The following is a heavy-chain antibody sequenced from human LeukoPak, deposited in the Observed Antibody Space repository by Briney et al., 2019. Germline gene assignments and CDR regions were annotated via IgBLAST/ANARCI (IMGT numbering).Heavy chain of an antibody. J-gene: IGHJ4*02. CDR2: INGDGSST. V-gene: IGHV3-74*01. Sequence: PGGSLRLSCAASGFTFSSYWMHWVRQAPGKGLVWVSRINGDGSSTTYADSVKGRFTISRDNAKNTLYLQMNGLRAEDTAVYYCARALQWLGTFDYWGQGTLVTVSS. D-gene: IGHD6-19*01. CDR1: GFTFSSYW. CDR3: ARALQWLGTFDY.